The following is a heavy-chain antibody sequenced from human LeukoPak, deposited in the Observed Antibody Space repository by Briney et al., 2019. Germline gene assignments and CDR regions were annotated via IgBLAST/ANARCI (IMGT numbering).Heavy chain of an antibody. CDR2: LSGGGGST. D-gene: IGHD2-2*01. Sequence: GGSLRLSCEASGFTFSAYAMTWVRQAPGKGLDWVSGLSGGGGSTYYADSVKGRFTISRDNSKNTLYLQMNSLRAEDTAVYYCARTGYCSSTSCSAGFDPWGQGTLVTVSS. V-gene: IGHV3-23*01. J-gene: IGHJ5*02. CDR1: GFTFSAYA. CDR3: ARTGYCSSTSCSAGFDP.